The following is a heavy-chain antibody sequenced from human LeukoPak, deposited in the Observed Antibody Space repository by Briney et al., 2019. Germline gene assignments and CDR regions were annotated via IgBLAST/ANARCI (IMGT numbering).Heavy chain of an antibody. CDR1: GFTFSSFW. D-gene: IGHD1-1*01. CDR3: AREWKKTGAFDY. CDR2: INTDGSST. V-gene: IGHV3-74*01. Sequence: GGSLRLSCAVSGFTFSSFWMHWVRQAPGKGLVWVSFINTDGSSTTYADSVKGRFTVSRDNAKNTLYLQMSGLRAEDTAVYYCAREWKKTGAFDYWGQGTLVTVSS. J-gene: IGHJ4*02.